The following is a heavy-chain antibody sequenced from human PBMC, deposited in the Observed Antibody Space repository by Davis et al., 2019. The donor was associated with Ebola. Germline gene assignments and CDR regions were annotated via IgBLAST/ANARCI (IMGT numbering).Heavy chain of an antibody. J-gene: IGHJ5*02. V-gene: IGHV3-21*01. D-gene: IGHD3-10*01. CDR1: GFTFSSYS. Sequence: PGGSLRLSCAASGFTFSSYSMNWVRQAPGKGLEWVSSISSSSSYIYYADSVKGRFTISRDNAKNSLYLQMNSLRAEDTAVYYCARDVSTMARGVRFDPWGQGTLVTVSS. CDR2: ISSSSSYI. CDR3: ARDVSTMARGVRFDP.